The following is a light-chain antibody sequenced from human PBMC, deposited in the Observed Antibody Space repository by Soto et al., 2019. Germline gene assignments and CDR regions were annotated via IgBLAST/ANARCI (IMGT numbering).Light chain of an antibody. V-gene: IGKV1-5*03. CDR1: QSISIS. Sequence: DIQMTQSPSSLSASVGDRVTITCRASQSISISLNWYQLKPGEAPNLLIYKASTLKSGVPSRFSGSGSGTEFTLTISSLQPDEFATYYCQPYNSYSEAFGQGTKV. CDR2: KAS. CDR3: QPYNSYSEA. J-gene: IGKJ1*01.